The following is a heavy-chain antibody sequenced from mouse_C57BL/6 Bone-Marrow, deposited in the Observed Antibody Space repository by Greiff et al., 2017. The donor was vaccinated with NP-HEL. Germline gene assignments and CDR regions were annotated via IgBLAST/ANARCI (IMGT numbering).Heavy chain of an antibody. CDR2: IHPNSGST. J-gene: IGHJ3*01. CDR1: GYTFTSYW. CDR3: ARFHYGNFAWFAY. Sequence: QVQLKQSGAELVKPGASVKLSCKASGYTFTSYWMHWVKQRPGQGLEWIGMIHPNSGSTNYNEKFKSKATLTVDKSSSTAYMQLSSLTSEDSAVYYCARFHYGNFAWFAYWGQGTLVTVSA. V-gene: IGHV1-64*01. D-gene: IGHD2-1*01.